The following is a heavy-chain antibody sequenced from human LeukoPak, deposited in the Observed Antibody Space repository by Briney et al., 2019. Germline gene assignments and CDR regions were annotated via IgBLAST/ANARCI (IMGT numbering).Heavy chain of an antibody. V-gene: IGHV3-74*01. Sequence: GGSLRLSRAASGFTFRNHWMHWVRQAPGKGLLWVERINYDGSDTSHADSVEGRFTISRDNAKDTLYLQMNSLRVEDTAVYYCARNNWGIDYWGQGTLVAVSS. D-gene: IGHD7-27*01. CDR3: ARNNWGIDY. J-gene: IGHJ4*02. CDR2: INYDGSDT. CDR1: GFTFRNHW.